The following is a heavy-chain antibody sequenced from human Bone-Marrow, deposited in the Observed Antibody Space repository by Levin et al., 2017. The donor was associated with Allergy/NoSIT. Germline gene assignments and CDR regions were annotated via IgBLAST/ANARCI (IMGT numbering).Heavy chain of an antibody. J-gene: IGHJ6*02. CDR1: GGSFNDLY. V-gene: IGHV4-34*01. CDR2: VTHSGST. CDR3: AKDLEGVTMVRGSIMAGYYYGMDV. Sequence: PSETLSLTCAVSGGSFNDLYWSWIRQSPGKGLEWIGEVTHSGSTEYNPSLKSRVTISVDSSKKQFSLKLTSVTAADTAVYYCAKDLEGVTMVRGSIMAGYYYGMDVWGQGTTVTVSS. D-gene: IGHD3-10*01.